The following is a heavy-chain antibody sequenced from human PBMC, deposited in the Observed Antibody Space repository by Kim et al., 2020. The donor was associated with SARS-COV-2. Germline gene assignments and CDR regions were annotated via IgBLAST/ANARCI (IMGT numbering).Heavy chain of an antibody. CDR1: GGSISSSSYY. D-gene: IGHD3-3*01. CDR3: ARHRADPPEWLYRYWYFDL. V-gene: IGHV4-39*01. Sequence: SETLSLTCTVSGGSISSSSYYWGWIRQPPGKGLEWIGSIYYSGSTYYNPSLKSRVTISVDTSKNQFSLKLSSVTAADTAVYYCARHRADPPEWLYRYWYFDLWGRGTLVTVSS. J-gene: IGHJ2*01. CDR2: IYYSGST.